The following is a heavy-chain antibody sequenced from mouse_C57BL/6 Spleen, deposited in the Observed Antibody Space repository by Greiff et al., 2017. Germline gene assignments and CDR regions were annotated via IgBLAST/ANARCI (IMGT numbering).Heavy chain of an antibody. CDR1: GFTFSSYA. CDR3: ARDGSSSDYYAMDY. Sequence: EVQRVESGGGLVKPGGSLKLSCAASGFTFSSYAMSWVRQTPEKRLEWVATISDGGSYTYYPDNVKGRFTISRDNAKNNLYLQMSHLKSEDTAMYYCARDGSSSDYYAMDYWGQGTSVTVSS. D-gene: IGHD1-1*01. CDR2: ISDGGSYT. J-gene: IGHJ4*01. V-gene: IGHV5-4*01.